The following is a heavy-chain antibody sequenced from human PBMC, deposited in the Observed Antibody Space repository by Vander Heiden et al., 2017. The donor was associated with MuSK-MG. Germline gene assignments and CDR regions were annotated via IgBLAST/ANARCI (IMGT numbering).Heavy chain of an antibody. D-gene: IGHD2-2*01. Sequence: QVQLVQSGAEVKKPGASVKVSCKASGYTFPGYYMYWVRQAPGQGLEWMGWINTNSGGTNDAQKFQGRVTMTRDTSSSTAYMEMSRLRSDDTAVYYCARYTSCHDYWGQGTRVTVSS. J-gene: IGHJ4*02. CDR3: ARYTSCHDY. CDR1: GYTFPGYY. V-gene: IGHV1-2*02. CDR2: INTNSGGT.